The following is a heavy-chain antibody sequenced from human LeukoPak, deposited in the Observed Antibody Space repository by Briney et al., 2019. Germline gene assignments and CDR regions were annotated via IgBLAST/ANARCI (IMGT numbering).Heavy chain of an antibody. D-gene: IGHD6-13*01. CDR1: GGSITSISNY. CDR2: IYYSGST. J-gene: IGHJ3*02. CDR3: ARHLLAAGKLDAFDI. V-gene: IGHV4-39*01. Sequence: SETLSLTCTVSGGSITSISNYWTWIRQPPGKGLEWIGSIYYSGSTYYNPSLKSRVTISVDTSKNQFSLKLSSVTAADTAVYYCARHLLAAGKLDAFDIWGQGTMVTVSS.